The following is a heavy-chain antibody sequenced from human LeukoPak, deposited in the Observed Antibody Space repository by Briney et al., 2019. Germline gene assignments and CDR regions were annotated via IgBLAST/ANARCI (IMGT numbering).Heavy chain of an antibody. J-gene: IGHJ4*02. CDR1: GYTFTGYY. D-gene: IGHD5-18*01. Sequence: ASVKVSCKASGYTFTGYYMHWVRQAPGQGLEWMGWINPNSGGTNYAQKFQGRVTMTRDTSISTAYIELSRLRSDDTAVYYCARESEWGYSLPRFDYWGQGTLVTVSS. V-gene: IGHV1-2*02. CDR2: INPNSGGT. CDR3: ARESEWGYSLPRFDY.